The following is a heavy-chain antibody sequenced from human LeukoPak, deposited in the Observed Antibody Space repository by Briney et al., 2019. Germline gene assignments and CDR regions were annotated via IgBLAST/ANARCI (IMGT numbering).Heavy chain of an antibody. CDR2: IYYSGST. D-gene: IGHD3-22*01. J-gene: IGHJ5*02. CDR1: GGSISSGDYY. V-gene: IGHV4-30-4*01. Sequence: SETLSLTCTVSGGSISSGDYYWSWIRQPPGKGLEWIGYIYYSGSTYYNPSLKSRVTISVDTSKSQFSLKLSSVTAADTAVYYCARDKDDSSGVRWFDPWGQGTLVTVSS. CDR3: ARDKDDSSGVRWFDP.